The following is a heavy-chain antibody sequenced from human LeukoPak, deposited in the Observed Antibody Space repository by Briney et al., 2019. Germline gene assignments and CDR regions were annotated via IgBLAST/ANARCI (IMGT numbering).Heavy chain of an antibody. J-gene: IGHJ4*02. V-gene: IGHV3-74*01. CDR3: ARESGAAAPGY. CDR2: INTGGSST. Sequence: GGSLRLSCAASGFTFSSYWMHWVRQAPGKGLVWVSRINTGGSSTGYADSVKGRFTISRDNAKNTLYLQMNSLRAEDTAVYYCARESGAAAPGYWGQGTLVTVSS. D-gene: IGHD6-13*01. CDR1: GFTFSSYW.